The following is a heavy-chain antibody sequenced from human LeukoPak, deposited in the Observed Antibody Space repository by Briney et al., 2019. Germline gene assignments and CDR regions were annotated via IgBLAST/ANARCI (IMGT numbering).Heavy chain of an antibody. Sequence: ASVKVSCKASGYTFTGYYMHWVRQAPGQGLGWMGWINPNSGGTNYAQKFQGRVTMTRDTSISTAYMELSRLRSDDTAVYYCARGRDYDILTGYYSSAIDYWGQGTLVTVSS. CDR3: ARGRDYDILTGYYSSAIDY. CDR2: INPNSGGT. CDR1: GYTFTGYY. V-gene: IGHV1-2*02. D-gene: IGHD3-9*01. J-gene: IGHJ4*02.